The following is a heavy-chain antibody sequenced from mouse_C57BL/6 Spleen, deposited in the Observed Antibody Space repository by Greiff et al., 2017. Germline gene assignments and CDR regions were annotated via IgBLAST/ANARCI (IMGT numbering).Heavy chain of an antibody. D-gene: IGHD2-1*01. CDR3: ARLYGNCVWYFDV. CDR1: GFTFTDYY. CDR2: IRNTANGYTT. J-gene: IGHJ1*03. Sequence: EVQLVESGGGLVQPGGSLSLSCAASGFTFTDYYMSWVRQPPGKALEWLGFIRNTANGYTTEYSASVKGRFTISRDNSKSILYLQMSALRAEDSATYYCARLYGNCVWYFDVWGTGTTVTVSS. V-gene: IGHV7-3*01.